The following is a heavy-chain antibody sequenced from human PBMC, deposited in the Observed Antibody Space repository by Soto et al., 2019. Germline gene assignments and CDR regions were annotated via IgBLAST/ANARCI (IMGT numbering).Heavy chain of an antibody. D-gene: IGHD3-10*01. CDR1: GGSVRRGNYY. V-gene: IGHV4-31*03. CDR3: ARADYATGSYYPDY. Sequence: SETLSLTCTVSGGSVRRGNYYWSWIRQFPGKGLEWIGYISNSGRTHYNPSLMSRITILVDTSKNQFFLELRSVTAAGTALYYCARADYATGSYYPDYWGQGTLVTVSS. J-gene: IGHJ4*02. CDR2: ISNSGRT.